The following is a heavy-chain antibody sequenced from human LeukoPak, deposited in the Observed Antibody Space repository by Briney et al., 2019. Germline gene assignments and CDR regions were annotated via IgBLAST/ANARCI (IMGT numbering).Heavy chain of an antibody. V-gene: IGHV3-48*03. CDR3: ARDRGYSSGWFDY. Sequence: PGGSLRLSCAASGFAFSSYEMNWVRQAPGKGLEGVSYISSSGSTIYYADSVKGRFTISRDNAKNSLYLQMNSLRAEDTAVYYCARDRGYSSGWFDYWGQGTLVTVSS. CDR2: ISSSGSTI. J-gene: IGHJ4*02. CDR1: GFAFSSYE. D-gene: IGHD6-19*01.